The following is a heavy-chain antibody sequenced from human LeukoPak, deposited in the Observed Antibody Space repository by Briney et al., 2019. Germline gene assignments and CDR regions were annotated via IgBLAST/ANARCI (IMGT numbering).Heavy chain of an antibody. D-gene: IGHD3-9*01. Sequence: ASVKVSCKASGYTFTGYYMHWVRQAPGQGLEWMGWINPNSGGTNYAQKFQDRVTMTRDTSISTAYMELSRLRSDDTAVYYCARDQSWFDAFDIWGQGTMVTVSS. J-gene: IGHJ3*02. CDR3: ARDQSWFDAFDI. CDR1: GYTFTGYY. CDR2: INPNSGGT. V-gene: IGHV1-2*02.